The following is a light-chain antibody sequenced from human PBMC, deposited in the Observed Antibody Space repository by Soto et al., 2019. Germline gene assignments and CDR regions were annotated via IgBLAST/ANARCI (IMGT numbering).Light chain of an antibody. J-gene: IGLJ2*01. Sequence: QSVLTQPASVSGSPGQSITISCTGTGSDISAYNYVSWYQQHPGKAPKLMIYEVGDRPSGLSNRFSGSKSGNTASLTITGLQAEDEADYYCQSYDSSLSGVVFGGGTKLTVL. CDR2: EVG. CDR3: QSYDSSLSGVV. V-gene: IGLV2-14*01. CDR1: GSDISAYNY.